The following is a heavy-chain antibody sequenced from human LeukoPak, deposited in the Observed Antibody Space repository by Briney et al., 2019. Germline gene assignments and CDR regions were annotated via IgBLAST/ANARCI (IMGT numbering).Heavy chain of an antibody. CDR3: ARASMHRDYFDY. J-gene: IGHJ4*02. CDR2: ISAYNGNT. Sequence: ASVKVSCKASGYTFSSYGISWVRQAPGQGLEWMGWISAYNGNTNYAQKFQSRVTMTPDTSTSTAYMELRSLRSDDTAVFYCARASMHRDYFDYWGQGTLVTVSS. V-gene: IGHV1-18*01. D-gene: IGHD1-14*01. CDR1: GYTFSSYG.